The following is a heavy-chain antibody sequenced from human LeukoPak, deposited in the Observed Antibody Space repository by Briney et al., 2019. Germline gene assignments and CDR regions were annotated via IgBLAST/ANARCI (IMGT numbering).Heavy chain of an antibody. D-gene: IGHD1-26*01. Sequence: PGGSLRLSCAASGFTFSSFAMHWVRQAPGKGLEWVAVISYDGNNKYYADSVKGRFTISGDNSKNTLYLQMNSLRAEDTAVYYCTRDPMRSGSYWGQGTLVTVSS. J-gene: IGHJ4*02. CDR2: ISYDGNNK. V-gene: IGHV3-30-3*01. CDR3: TRDPMRSGSY. CDR1: GFTFSSFA.